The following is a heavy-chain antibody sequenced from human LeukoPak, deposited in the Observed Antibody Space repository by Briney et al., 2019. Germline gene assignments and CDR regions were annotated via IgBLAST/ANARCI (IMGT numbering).Heavy chain of an antibody. V-gene: IGHV3-7*01. D-gene: IGHD6-6*01. Sequence: GGSLRLSCAASGFTFSSYNMNWVRQAPGKGLEWVANIKQDGSEKYYVDSVKGRFTISRDNAKNSLYLQMNSLRAEDTAVYYCARGTTVSSSLLYWGQGTLVTVSS. CDR3: ARGTTVSSSLLY. CDR1: GFTFSSYN. J-gene: IGHJ4*02. CDR2: IKQDGSEK.